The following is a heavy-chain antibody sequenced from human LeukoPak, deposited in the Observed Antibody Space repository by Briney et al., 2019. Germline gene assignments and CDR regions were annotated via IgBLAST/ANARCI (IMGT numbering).Heavy chain of an antibody. CDR1: GGTFISYA. CDR3: ARGGRQHYYDSSGYRLDY. J-gene: IGHJ4*02. V-gene: IGHV1-69*05. Sequence: GASAKVSCKASGGTFISYAISWVRQAPGQGLEWMGGIIPIFGTANYAQKFQGRVTITTDESTSTAYMELSSLRSEDTAVYYCARGGRQHYYDSSGYRLDYWGQGTLVTVSS. CDR2: IIPIFGTA. D-gene: IGHD3-22*01.